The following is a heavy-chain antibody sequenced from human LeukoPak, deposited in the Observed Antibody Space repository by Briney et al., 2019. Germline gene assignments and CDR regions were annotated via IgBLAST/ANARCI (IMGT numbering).Heavy chain of an antibody. CDR3: ARDGGGLLSQPHGY. CDR2: ISAYNGNT. V-gene: IGHV1-18*01. J-gene: IGHJ4*02. Sequence: GASVKVSCKASGGTFSSYAISWVRQAPGQGLEWMGWISAYNGNTNYAQKLQGRVTMTTDTSTSTAYMELRSLRSDDTAVYYCARDGGGLLSQPHGYWGQGTLVTVSS. CDR1: GGTFSSYA. D-gene: IGHD3-10*01.